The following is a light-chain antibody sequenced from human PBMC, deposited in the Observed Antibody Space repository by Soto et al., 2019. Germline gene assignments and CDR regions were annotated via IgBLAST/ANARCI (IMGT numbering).Light chain of an antibody. CDR1: QGIGDY. Sequence: GDTVPITCRASQGIGDYLAWFQQKPGKAPKSLIYAASDLHSGVPSRFSGSGSGTDFTLTINSLQPEDSATYYCQQYEIYPITFGGGTRVEI. CDR3: QQYEIYPIT. J-gene: IGKJ4*01. V-gene: IGKV1-16*01. CDR2: AAS.